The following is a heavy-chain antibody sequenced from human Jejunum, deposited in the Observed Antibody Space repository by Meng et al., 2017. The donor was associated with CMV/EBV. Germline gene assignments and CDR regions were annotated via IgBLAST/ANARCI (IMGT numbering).Heavy chain of an antibody. Sequence: YWIGWVRQMPGRGLAWMGIIHPYDSDTRYSPSFQGQVTISVDYSISTTYLQRSSLEASDTAIYYCARGGTYDFWTTYFSFPFDYWGQGTPVTVSS. CDR2: IHPYDSDT. D-gene: IGHD3-3*01. J-gene: IGHJ4*02. CDR3: ARGGTYDFWTTYFSFPFDY. CDR1: YW. V-gene: IGHV5-51*01.